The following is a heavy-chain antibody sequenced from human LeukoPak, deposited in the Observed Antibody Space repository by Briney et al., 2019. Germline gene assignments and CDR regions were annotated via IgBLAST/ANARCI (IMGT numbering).Heavy chain of an antibody. CDR2: IYHSGST. D-gene: IGHD2-15*01. J-gene: IGHJ6*03. CDR1: GGSISTYY. Sequence: PSETLSLTCTVSGGSISTYYWSWIRKPPGKGLEWIGYIYHSGSTKYNTSLKSRVTISVDTSKNQFSLKLSSVTAADTAVYYCARGYCSGGSCYSYYYYNYMDVWGKGTTVTVSS. CDR3: ARGYCSGGSCYSYYYYNYMDV. V-gene: IGHV4-59*12.